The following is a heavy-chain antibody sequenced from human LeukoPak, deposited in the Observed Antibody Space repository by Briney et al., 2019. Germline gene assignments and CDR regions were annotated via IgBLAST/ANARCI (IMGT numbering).Heavy chain of an antibody. Sequence: GGSLRLSCAVSGFTFSAYNMHWVRQAPGKGLDWVAVVKDDGSYTSYAASVKGRFTISRDNSRNTVVLQMNSLSVDDTAIYYCARAKAYFFDYWGQGTLVTVSS. CDR2: VKDDGSYT. J-gene: IGHJ4*02. V-gene: IGHV3-30*04. CDR3: ARAKAYFFDY. CDR1: GFTFSAYN.